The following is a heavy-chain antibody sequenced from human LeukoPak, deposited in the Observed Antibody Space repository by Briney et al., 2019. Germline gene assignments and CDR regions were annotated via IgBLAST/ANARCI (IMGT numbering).Heavy chain of an antibody. J-gene: IGHJ6*04. V-gene: IGHV1-3*01. Sequence: ASVKVSCKASGYTFTSYAMHWVRQAPGQRLEWMGWINAGNSNTKYSQKFQGRVTITRDTSASTAYMELSSLRSEDTAVYYCARFFTAADTFATYYYYYGIDVWGKGTTVTVSS. CDR3: ARFFTAADTFATYYYYYGIDV. CDR1: GYTFTSYA. CDR2: INAGNSNT. D-gene: IGHD3-16*01.